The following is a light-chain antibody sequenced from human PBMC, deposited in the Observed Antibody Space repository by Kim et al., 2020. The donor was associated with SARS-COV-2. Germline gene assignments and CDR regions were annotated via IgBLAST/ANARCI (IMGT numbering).Light chain of an antibody. CDR3: QQYKNWPPA. V-gene: IGKV3-15*01. J-gene: IGKJ4*01. CDR2: GAS. CDR1: QSVSGD. Sequence: VSPGERATLSCRASQSVSGDLAWYQQKPGQAPRLLIYGASTRATGIPARFSGSGSGTEFTLTISSLQSEDFAVYYCQQYKNWPPAFGGGTKVEIK.